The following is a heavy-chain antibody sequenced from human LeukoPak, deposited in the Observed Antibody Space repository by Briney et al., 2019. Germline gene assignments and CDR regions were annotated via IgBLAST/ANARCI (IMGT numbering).Heavy chain of an antibody. Sequence: PGGSLRLSCAASGFTLSTYNMKWVRQAPRKGLEWVSYISHSSSTIYYADSVKGRFTISRDNAKKSLYLQMNSLRAEDSAVYYCARDRLHYGEYEKTFDYWGQGTLVTVSS. V-gene: IGHV3-48*01. CDR3: ARDRLHYGEYEKTFDY. CDR1: GFTLSTYN. CDR2: ISHSSSTI. J-gene: IGHJ4*02. D-gene: IGHD4-17*01.